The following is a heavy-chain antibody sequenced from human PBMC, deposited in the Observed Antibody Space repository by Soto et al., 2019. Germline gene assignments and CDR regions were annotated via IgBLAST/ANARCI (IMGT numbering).Heavy chain of an antibody. D-gene: IGHD2-8*01. Sequence: EVQLVETGGGLNQPGGSLRLSCAASGFSVGSNYMTWVRQSPGKGLEWVSLIYSNGDTDYADSVKGRFSISRDNFKNTLYLQMNNLRAEDTAVYHCARKSDSSPVPEADGVWGRGTLVTVSS. CDR1: GFSVGSNY. CDR3: ARKSDSSPVPEADGV. J-gene: IGHJ4*02. CDR2: IYSNGDT. V-gene: IGHV3-53*02.